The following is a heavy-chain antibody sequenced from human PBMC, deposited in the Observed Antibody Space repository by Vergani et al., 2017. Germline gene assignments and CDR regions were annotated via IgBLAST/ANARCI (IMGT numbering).Heavy chain of an antibody. J-gene: IGHJ4*02. D-gene: IGHD5-24*01. Sequence: EVQLLESGGRLVQPGGSLRLSCVASGCAFSRYAMSWVRQAPGKGLEWVSGLTASGSGISYADSVRGRFTISRDNSKNTLFLQMDSLRAEDTAVYYCAKSGCLQHFGAHYCDSWGQGILVTVYS. CDR1: GCAFSRYA. CDR2: LTASGSGI. CDR3: AKSGCLQHFGAHYCDS. V-gene: IGHV3-23*01.